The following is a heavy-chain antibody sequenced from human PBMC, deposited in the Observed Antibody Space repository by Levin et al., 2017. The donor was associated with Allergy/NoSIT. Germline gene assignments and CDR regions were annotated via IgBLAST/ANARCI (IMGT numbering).Heavy chain of an antibody. J-gene: IGHJ4*02. D-gene: IGHD4-17*01. V-gene: IGHV4-39*01. CDR2: IYYSGST. CDR3: ARVHDYGDYEGAGYFDY. Sequence: SCTVSGGSISSSSYYWGWIRQPPGKGLEWIGSIYYSGSTYYNPSLKSRVTISVDTSKNQFSLKLSSVTAEDTAVYYCARVHDYGDYEGAGYFDYWGQGTLVTVSS. CDR1: GGSISSSSYY.